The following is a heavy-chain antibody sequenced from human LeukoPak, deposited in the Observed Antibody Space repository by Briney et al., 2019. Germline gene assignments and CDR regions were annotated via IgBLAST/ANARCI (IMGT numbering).Heavy chain of an antibody. CDR1: GSIFSSYW. D-gene: IGHD2-15*01. J-gene: IGHJ3*02. CDR3: ARQKYCSGGSCYSEPDAFDI. V-gene: IGHV5-51*01. CDR2: IYPGDSDT. Sequence: GESLRISCQGSGSIFSSYWIGWVRQMPGKGLEWMGIIYPGDSDTRDSPSFQGHVTISADKSISTAYLQWSSLKASDTAMYYCARQKYCSGGSCYSEPDAFDIWGQGTMVTVSP.